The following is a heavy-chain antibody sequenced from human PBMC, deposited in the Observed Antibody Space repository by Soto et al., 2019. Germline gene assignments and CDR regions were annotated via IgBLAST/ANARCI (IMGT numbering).Heavy chain of an antibody. Sequence: QITLKESGPTLVRPTQTLTLTCTFSGFSLSTTGVGVGWIRQPPGKALEWLALIYWDDDKRYSPSLKSRLTITKDTSKNEVSLTMTNMDPGDTATYYCAQRLRDDGWGRERANYFDPGGQGTLVTVTS. CDR1: GFSLSTTGVG. V-gene: IGHV2-5*02. CDR2: IYWDDDK. D-gene: IGHD3-10*01. CDR3: AQRLRDDGWGRERANYFDP. J-gene: IGHJ5*02.